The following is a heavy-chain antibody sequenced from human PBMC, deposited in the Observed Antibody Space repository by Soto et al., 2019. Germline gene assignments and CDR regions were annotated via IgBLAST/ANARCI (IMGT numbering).Heavy chain of an antibody. Sequence: QVQLVQSGAEEKKPGASVKVSCKASGYTFTSHAMHWVRQAPGQRLEWMGWINAGNGNTKYSQKFQGRVTITTDTSASTAYMELSGLRSEDTAVYCCARDGIAAAGTSWFDPWGQGTLVTVSS. CDR1: GYTFTSHA. J-gene: IGHJ5*02. CDR3: ARDGIAAAGTSWFDP. V-gene: IGHV1-3*05. CDR2: INAGNGNT. D-gene: IGHD6-13*01.